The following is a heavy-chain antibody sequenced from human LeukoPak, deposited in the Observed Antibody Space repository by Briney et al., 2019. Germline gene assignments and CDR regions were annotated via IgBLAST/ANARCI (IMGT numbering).Heavy chain of an antibody. CDR1: GFTFSSYW. J-gene: IGHJ4*02. D-gene: IGHD6-13*01. CDR2: IKQDGSEK. Sequence: GGSLRLSCAASGFTFSSYWMSWVRQAPGKGLEWVANIKQDGSEKYYVDSVKGRFTISRDNAKNSLYLQMNSLRAEDTAVYYCARVGYSSSWSPSDYWGQGALVTVSS. CDR3: ARVGYSSSWSPSDY. V-gene: IGHV3-7*01.